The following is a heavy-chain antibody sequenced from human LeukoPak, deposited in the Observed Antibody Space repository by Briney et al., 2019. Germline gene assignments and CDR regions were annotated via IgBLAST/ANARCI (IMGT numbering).Heavy chain of an antibody. CDR3: ARAEKCTNGVCGLTGIDY. D-gene: IGHD2-8*01. J-gene: IGHJ4*02. CDR1: AYTFTGYY. CDR2: TNPNSGGT. Sequence: ASVKVSCKASAYTFTGYYLHWVRQAPGQGLEWMGQTNPNSGGTNYAQRFQGRVTMTRDTSISTAYMELSGLRSDDTAVYYCARAEKCTNGVCGLTGIDYWGQGTLVTVSS. V-gene: IGHV1-2*06.